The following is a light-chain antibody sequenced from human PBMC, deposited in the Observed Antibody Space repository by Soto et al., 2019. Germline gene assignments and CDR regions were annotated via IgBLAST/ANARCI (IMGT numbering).Light chain of an antibody. CDR2: DAS. V-gene: IGKV3D-20*01. Sequence: EIVLTQSPATLSLSPGERATLSCGASQSLDNYLAWYQQKPGLAPRLLIYDASNRATGIPDRFSGSGSGTDFTLTISRLEPEDLAVYYCQQYGDSFTFGQGTRLEIK. CDR3: QQYGDSFT. CDR1: QSLDNY. J-gene: IGKJ5*01.